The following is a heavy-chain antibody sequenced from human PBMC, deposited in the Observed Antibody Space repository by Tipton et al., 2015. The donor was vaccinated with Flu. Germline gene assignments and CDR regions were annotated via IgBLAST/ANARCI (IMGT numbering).Heavy chain of an antibody. Sequence: QLVQSGGNLIQPGGSLRLSCAASGFTIRSRYMNWVRQAPGKGLEWVSVIYSVGDTLYADSVRGRFTISRDNSKNTLYLQMNSLRADDTAVYYCATDPDGVYGTPGDFWGQGTLVTVSS. D-gene: IGHD2-21*01. CDR2: IYSVGDT. CDR1: GFTIRSRY. V-gene: IGHV3-53*01. CDR3: ATDPDGVYGTPGDF. J-gene: IGHJ1*01.